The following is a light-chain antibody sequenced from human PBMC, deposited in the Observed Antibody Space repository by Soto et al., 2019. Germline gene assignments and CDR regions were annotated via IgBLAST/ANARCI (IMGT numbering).Light chain of an antibody. CDR1: QSTNSW. Sequence: DIQMTQSPSTLSASVGDRVTITCRASQSTNSWLAWYQQKPGKAPKLLIYKASSLESGVPSRFSGSGSGPEFTLTISSLQPDDFATYYCQQYNSYTYTFGQGTK. J-gene: IGKJ2*01. CDR2: KAS. V-gene: IGKV1-5*03. CDR3: QQYNSYTYT.